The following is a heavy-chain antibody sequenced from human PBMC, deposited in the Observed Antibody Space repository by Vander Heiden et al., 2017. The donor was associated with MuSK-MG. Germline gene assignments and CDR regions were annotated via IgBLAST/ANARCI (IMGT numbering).Heavy chain of an antibody. V-gene: IGHV3-30*02. CDR3: AKEDGDYVSLYYFDY. CDR1: GFTFSSYG. Sequence: SLRLSCAASGFTFSSYGMHWVRQAPGKGLEWVAFIRYDGSNKYYADSVKGRFTISRDNSKNTLYLQMNSLRAEDTAVYYCAKEDGDYVSLYYFDYWGQGTLVTVSS. CDR2: IRYDGSNK. J-gene: IGHJ4*02. D-gene: IGHD4-17*01.